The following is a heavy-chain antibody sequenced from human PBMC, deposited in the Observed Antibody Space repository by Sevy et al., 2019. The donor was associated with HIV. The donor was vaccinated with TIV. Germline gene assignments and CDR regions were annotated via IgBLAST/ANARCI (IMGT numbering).Heavy chain of an antibody. CDR1: GFTFDDYA. CDR2: ISWNSGSI. Sequence: GGSLRLSCAASGFTFDDYAMHWVRQAPGKGLEWVSGISWNSGSIGYADSVKGRFTISRDNAKNSLYLQMNSLRAGDTALYYCAKDLLGGSYYYGMDVWGQGTTVTVSS. D-gene: IGHD1-26*01. J-gene: IGHJ6*02. V-gene: IGHV3-9*01. CDR3: AKDLLGGSYYYGMDV.